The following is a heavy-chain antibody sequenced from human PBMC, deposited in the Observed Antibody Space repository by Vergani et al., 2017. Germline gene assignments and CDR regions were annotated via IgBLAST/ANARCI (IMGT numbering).Heavy chain of an antibody. CDR3: ARLASVVVPAARPLDL. Sequence: QVQLVQSGAEVKKPGASVKVSCKASGYTFSDHHLHWVRQAPGQGLEWVGWININSGATKVAQKFQGRITMGTDTSTSTGYMELSSLRSDDTAVYYCARLASVVVPAARPLDLWGQGTLITVSS. J-gene: IGHJ4*02. CDR1: GYTFSDHH. CDR2: ININSGAT. V-gene: IGHV1-2*02. D-gene: IGHD2-2*01.